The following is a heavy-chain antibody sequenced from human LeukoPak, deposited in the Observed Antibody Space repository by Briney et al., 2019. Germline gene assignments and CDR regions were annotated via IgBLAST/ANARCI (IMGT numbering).Heavy chain of an antibody. D-gene: IGHD1-26*01. Sequence: ASVKVSCKASGYTFTSYAMHWVRQAPGQRLEWMGWINAGNGNTKYSQKFQGRVTITRDTSASTAYMELSSLRSEDTAVYYCAREAIKQWELPYNWFDPWGQGTLVTVSS. CDR1: GYTFTSYA. CDR3: AREAIKQWELPYNWFDP. J-gene: IGHJ5*02. V-gene: IGHV1-3*01. CDR2: INAGNGNT.